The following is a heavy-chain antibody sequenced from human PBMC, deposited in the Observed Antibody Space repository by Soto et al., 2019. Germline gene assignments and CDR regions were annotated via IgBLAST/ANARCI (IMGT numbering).Heavy chain of an antibody. V-gene: IGHV1-8*01. CDR3: ARGLLFAESGSWENCFGP. CDR1: WYTFTSCD. D-gene: IGHD6-13*01. J-gene: IGHJ5*02. CDR2: MNPNSGNT. Sequence: ASVKVSCKASWYTFTSCDMNWVRQDTGQGLEWMGWMNPNSGNTGYAQKFQGRVTMTSTTSISTAYMELGSLRTKDTAVYYCARGLLFAESGSWENCFGPWGQGTLVTV.